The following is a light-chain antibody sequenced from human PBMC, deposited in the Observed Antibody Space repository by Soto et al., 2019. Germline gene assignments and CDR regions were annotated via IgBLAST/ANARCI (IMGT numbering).Light chain of an antibody. Sequence: QSALTQPASVSGSPGQSITISCTGTSSDVGGYNYVSWYQQYPGKAPKLLIYEVTTRPSGVSNRFSGSKSDNTASLTISGLRAEDEADYYCSSYTSSSSLAVFGGGTKLTVL. CDR1: SSDVGGYNY. V-gene: IGLV2-14*01. J-gene: IGLJ3*02. CDR3: SSYTSSSSLAV. CDR2: EVT.